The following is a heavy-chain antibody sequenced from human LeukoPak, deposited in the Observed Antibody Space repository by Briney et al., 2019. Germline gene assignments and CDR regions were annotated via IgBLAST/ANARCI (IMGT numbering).Heavy chain of an antibody. Sequence: GGSLRLSCAASGFTFTSYSMNWVRQAPGKGLGWVSTISGGGGSTYYADSVKGRFTISRDNSKNTLYLQMNSLRAEDTAVYYCARDGSIVGATTMGSYYFDYWGQGTLVTVSS. D-gene: IGHD1-26*01. CDR3: ARDGSIVGATTMGSYYFDY. CDR1: GFTFTSYS. CDR2: ISGGGGST. J-gene: IGHJ4*02. V-gene: IGHV3-23*01.